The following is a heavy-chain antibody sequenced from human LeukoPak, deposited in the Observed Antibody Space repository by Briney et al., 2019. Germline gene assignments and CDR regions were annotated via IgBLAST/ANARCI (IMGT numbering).Heavy chain of an antibody. V-gene: IGHV4-38-2*02. Sequence: SETLSLTCTVSGYSISSGHYWGWIRQPPGKGLEWIGSIYHSGSTYYNPSLKSRVTISVDTSKNQFSLKLSSVTAADTAVYYCAGTPGWLRDLFWFDPWGQGTLVTVSS. D-gene: IGHD5-12*01. CDR3: AGTPGWLRDLFWFDP. CDR2: IYHSGST. J-gene: IGHJ5*02. CDR1: GYSISSGHY.